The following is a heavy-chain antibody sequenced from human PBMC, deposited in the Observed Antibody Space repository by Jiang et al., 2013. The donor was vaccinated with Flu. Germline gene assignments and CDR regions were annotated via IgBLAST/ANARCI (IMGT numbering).Heavy chain of an antibody. J-gene: IGHJ4*02. Sequence: GSGLVKPSQTLSLTCTVSGGSISSGDYYWSWIRQPPGKGLEWIGYIYYSGSTYYNPSLKSRVTISVDTSKNQFSLKLSSVTAADTAVYYCARAPFITMIVVGSFDYWGQGTLVTVSS. CDR1: GGSISSGDYY. V-gene: IGHV4-30-4*01. CDR2: IYYSGST. D-gene: IGHD3-22*01. CDR3: ARAPFITMIVVGSFDY.